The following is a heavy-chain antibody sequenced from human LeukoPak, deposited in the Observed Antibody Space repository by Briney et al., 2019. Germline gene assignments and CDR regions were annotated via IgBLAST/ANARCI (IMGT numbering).Heavy chain of an antibody. CDR1: GFTVSSNY. CDR2: ISSRSSSI. J-gene: IGHJ4*02. V-gene: IGHV3-21*01. CDR3: ARERGWTHYFDY. D-gene: IGHD5-18*01. Sequence: PGGSLRLSCAVSGFTVSSNYMSWVRQAPGKGLEWVSSISSRSSSISYAGAVRGRFTISRGSANLYLHMSSLRVDDTGVYYCARERGWTHYFDYWGQGTLVTVSS.